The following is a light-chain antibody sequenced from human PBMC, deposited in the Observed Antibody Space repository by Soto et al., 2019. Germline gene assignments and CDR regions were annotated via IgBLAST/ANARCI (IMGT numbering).Light chain of an antibody. Sequence: EVVLTQSPGIVSLSPGERATLSCRASQTVSSTYLAWYQQKPGQAPRLLIYGASTRATAIPDRFSGSGSGTDFTLTISRLEPEDFAVYYCQQSGSSPLTFGGGTKVEIK. CDR1: QTVSSTY. CDR2: GAS. CDR3: QQSGSSPLT. J-gene: IGKJ4*01. V-gene: IGKV3-20*01.